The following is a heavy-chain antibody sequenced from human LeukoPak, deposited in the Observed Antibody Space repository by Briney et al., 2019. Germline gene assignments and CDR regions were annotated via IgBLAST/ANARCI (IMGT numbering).Heavy chain of an antibody. J-gene: IGHJ5*02. CDR3: ARGVVVVVAATSNWFDP. CDR2: ISYDGSNK. CDR1: GFTFSSYA. V-gene: IGHV3-30*04. Sequence: GGSLRLSSTASGFTFSSYAMHWVRQAPGKGLEWVAVISYDGSNKYYADSVKGRFTISRDNSKNTLYLQMNSLRGEDTAVYYCARGVVVVVAATSNWFDPWGQGTLVTVSS. D-gene: IGHD2-15*01.